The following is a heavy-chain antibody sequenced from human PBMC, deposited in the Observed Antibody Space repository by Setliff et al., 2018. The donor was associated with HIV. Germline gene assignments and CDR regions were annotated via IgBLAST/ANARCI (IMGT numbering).Heavy chain of an antibody. J-gene: IGHJ5*02. Sequence: SETLSLTCIVSGGSIRSYYWSWIRQSPGKGLEWIGTLYYDGNTYYNPSLKSRVTISVDTSKNRFSLKLRFVTAADTAIYYCARGVARQVVIDRWFDPWGQGTPVTVSS. D-gene: IGHD2-21*01. CDR3: ARGVARQVVIDRWFDP. V-gene: IGHV4-59*08. CDR1: GGSIRSYY. CDR2: LYYDGNT.